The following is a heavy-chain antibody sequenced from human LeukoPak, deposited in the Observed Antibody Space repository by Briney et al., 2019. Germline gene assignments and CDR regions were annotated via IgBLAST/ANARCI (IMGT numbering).Heavy chain of an antibody. D-gene: IGHD1-26*01. CDR1: GGSFSGYY. V-gene: IGHV4-34*01. Sequence: SETLSLTCAVYGGSFSGYYWSWIRQPPGKGLEWIGEINHSGSTNYNPTLKSRVTISVDTSKNQFSLKLSSVTAADTAVYYCARDPSWDTRGFDYWGQGTLVTVSS. CDR2: INHSGST. J-gene: IGHJ4*02. CDR3: ARDPSWDTRGFDY.